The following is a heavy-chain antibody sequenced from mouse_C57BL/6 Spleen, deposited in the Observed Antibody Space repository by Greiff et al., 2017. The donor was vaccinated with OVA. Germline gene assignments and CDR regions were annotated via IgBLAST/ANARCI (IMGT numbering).Heavy chain of an antibody. CDR3: ARGREYYFDY. CDR2: IYPSDSET. CDR1: GYTFTSYW. Sequence: QVQLQQPGAELVRPGSSVQLSCKASGYTFTSYWMDWVKQRPGQGLEWIGNIYPSDSETHYNQKFKDKATLTVDQSSSTAYMQLSSLTSEDSAVYYCARGREYYFDYWGQGTTLTVSS. J-gene: IGHJ2*01. V-gene: IGHV1-61*01.